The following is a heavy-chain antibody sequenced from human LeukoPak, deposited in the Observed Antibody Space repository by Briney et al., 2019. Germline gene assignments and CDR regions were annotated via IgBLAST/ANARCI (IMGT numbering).Heavy chain of an antibody. CDR1: GFTFTSYA. V-gene: IGHV3-23*01. Sequence: GGYLRLSCAASGFTFTSYAMSWVRQAPGKGLEWVSSIGGGGDYTYYSDSVKGRFTISRDNSENRVYLEMKSLRAEDTAVYYCAGRLASDFGREGNLVPVSA. D-gene: IGHD3-3*02. J-gene: IGHJ4*02. CDR2: IGGGGDYT. CDR3: AGRLASDF.